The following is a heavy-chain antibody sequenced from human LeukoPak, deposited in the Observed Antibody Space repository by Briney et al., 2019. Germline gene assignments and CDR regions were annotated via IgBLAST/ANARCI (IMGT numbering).Heavy chain of an antibody. CDR2: IYYSGST. CDR1: GGSISDHY. J-gene: IGHJ4*02. D-gene: IGHD3-10*01. CDR3: VRGDGFGEAFDY. Sequence: SETLSLTCTVSGGSISDHYWSWIRQPPGKRLEWIGYIYYSGSTNYGPSLKGRVTISLNRSKSQVSLRLTSVNVAYTAVFYCVRGDGFGEAFDYWGQGTLVTVSS. V-gene: IGHV4-59*11.